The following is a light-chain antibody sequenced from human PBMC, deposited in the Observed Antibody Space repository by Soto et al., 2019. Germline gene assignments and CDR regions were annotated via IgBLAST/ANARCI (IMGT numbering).Light chain of an antibody. J-gene: IGKJ2*01. V-gene: IGKV3-20*01. CDR1: QSVSSSY. CDR3: QQYGSSPPMYT. Sequence: EIVLTQSPGTLSLSPGERATLSCRASQSVSSSYLVWYQQKPGQAPRLLIYGVSSRATGIPDRFSGSGSGTDFTLTISRLEPEDFAVYYCQQYGSSPPMYTFGQGTKLEIK. CDR2: GVS.